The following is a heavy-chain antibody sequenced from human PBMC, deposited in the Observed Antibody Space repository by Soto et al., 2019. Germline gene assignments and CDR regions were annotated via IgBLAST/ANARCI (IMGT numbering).Heavy chain of an antibody. J-gene: IGHJ6*02. Sequence: QVQLVESGGGVVQPGRSLRLSCAASGFTFSSYAMHWVRQAPGKGLEWVAVISYDGSNKYYADSVMGRFTISRDNSKNTLYLQMNSLRAEDTAVYYCARAARGIAAAGDYYYYGMDVWGQGTTVTVSS. CDR3: ARAARGIAAAGDYYYYGMDV. V-gene: IGHV3-30-3*01. CDR1: GFTFSSYA. D-gene: IGHD6-13*01. CDR2: ISYDGSNK.